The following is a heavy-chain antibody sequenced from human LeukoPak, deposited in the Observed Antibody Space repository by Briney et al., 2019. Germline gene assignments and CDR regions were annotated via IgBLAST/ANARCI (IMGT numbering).Heavy chain of an antibody. V-gene: IGHV4-30-2*01. D-gene: IGHD5-12*01. CDR1: GGSISSGGYS. CDR3: ARGEWLRFSEYYFDY. J-gene: IGHJ4*02. CDR2: IYHSGST. Sequence: SETLSLTCAVSGGSISSGGYSWSWIRQPPGKGLEWIGYIYHSGSTYYNPSLKSRVTISVDRSKNQFSLKLSSVTAADTAVYYCARGEWLRFSEYYFDYWGQGTLVTVSS.